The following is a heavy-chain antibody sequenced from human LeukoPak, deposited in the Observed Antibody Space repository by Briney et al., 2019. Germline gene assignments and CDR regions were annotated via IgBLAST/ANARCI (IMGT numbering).Heavy chain of an antibody. J-gene: IGHJ3*02. CDR2: IIPIFGTA. CDR3: AREGAASDAFDI. Sequence: ASVKVSCKASGGTFSSYAISWVRQAPGQGLEWMGGIIPIFGTANYAQKFQGRVTITADESTSTAYIELSSLRSEDTAVYYCAREGAASDAFDIWGQGTMVTVSS. V-gene: IGHV1-69*13. CDR1: GGTFSSYA. D-gene: IGHD6-25*01.